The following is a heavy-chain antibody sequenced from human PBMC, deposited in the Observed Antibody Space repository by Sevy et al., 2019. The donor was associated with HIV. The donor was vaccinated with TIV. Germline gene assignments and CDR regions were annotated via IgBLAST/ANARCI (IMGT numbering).Heavy chain of an antibody. D-gene: IGHD2-15*01. V-gene: IGHV5-51*01. J-gene: IGHJ4*02. Sequence: GESLKISCKGSEYTFTHFWIAWVRQMPGKGLESMGIIYPGDSDTRYSPSFQGQVTISADKSISPAYLQRDSLKASDTARYYCARSDGYCSGGNHLCYFDYWGQGTLVTVSS. CDR3: ARSDGYCSGGNHLCYFDY. CDR2: IYPGDSDT. CDR1: EYTFTHFW.